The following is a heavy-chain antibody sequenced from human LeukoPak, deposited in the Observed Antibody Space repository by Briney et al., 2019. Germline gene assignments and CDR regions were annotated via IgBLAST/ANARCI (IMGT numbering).Heavy chain of an antibody. V-gene: IGHV1-18*01. CDR3: ASSTPLLRSTSPDMDV. CDR2: ISAYSGDT. Sequence: ASVKVSCKASGYIFTSYGISWVRQAPGQGLEWMGWISAYSGDTNYAQKFQGRATMTTDTSTSTAYMELRSLSSDDTAVYYCASSTPLLRSTSPDMDVWGQGTTVTVSS. D-gene: IGHD3-3*01. CDR1: GYIFTSYG. J-gene: IGHJ6*02.